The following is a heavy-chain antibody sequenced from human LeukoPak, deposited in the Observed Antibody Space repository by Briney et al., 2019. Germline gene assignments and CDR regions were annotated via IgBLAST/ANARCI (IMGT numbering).Heavy chain of an antibody. CDR1: GFTFSSYS. J-gene: IGHJ1*01. V-gene: IGHV3-21*01. Sequence: RGSLRLSCAASGFTFSSYSMNWVRQAPGKGLEWVSSISSSSSYIYYADSVKGRFTISRDNAKNSLYVQMNSLRAEDTAVYYCVRDMTTATTCYLQHWGQGTRVTVSS. CDR3: VRDMTTATTCYLQH. D-gene: IGHD4-17*01. CDR2: ISSSSSYI.